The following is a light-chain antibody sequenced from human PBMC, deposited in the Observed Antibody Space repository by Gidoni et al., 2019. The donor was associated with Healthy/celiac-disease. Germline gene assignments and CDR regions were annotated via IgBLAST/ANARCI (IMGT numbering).Light chain of an antibody. CDR1: QSVSSSY. Sequence: EIVLTQSPGTLSLSPGERATLSCRASQSVSSSYLAWYHQKPGPAPRLLIYGASSRATGIPDRFSGSGSGTDFTLTISRLEPEDFAVYYCQQYGSSPETFGQGTKVEIK. CDR3: QQYGSSPET. J-gene: IGKJ1*01. V-gene: IGKV3-20*01. CDR2: GAS.